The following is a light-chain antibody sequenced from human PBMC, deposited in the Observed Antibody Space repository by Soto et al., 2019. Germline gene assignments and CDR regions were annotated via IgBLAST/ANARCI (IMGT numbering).Light chain of an antibody. V-gene: IGKV3-11*01. Sequence: EIWLTQSPATLSLSPGERATLSCGASQSVSSNLAWYQQKPGQAPRLLIYDASNRATGIPARFSGSGSGTDFTLTISRLEPEDFAVYYCQQRSNCPLTFGQGTRLEI. CDR1: QSVSSN. J-gene: IGKJ5*01. CDR3: QQRSNCPLT. CDR2: DAS.